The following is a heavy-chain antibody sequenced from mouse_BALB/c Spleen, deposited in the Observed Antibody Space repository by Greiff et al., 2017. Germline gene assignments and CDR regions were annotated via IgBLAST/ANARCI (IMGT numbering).Heavy chain of an antibody. J-gene: IGHJ2*01. CDR1: GFTFSNYW. D-gene: IGHD2-4*01. Sequence: EVKLMESGGGLVQPGGSMKLSCVASGFTFSNYWMNWVRQSPEKGLEWVAEIRLKSNNYATHYAESVKGRFTISRDDSKSSVYLQMNNLRAEDTGIYYCTRPGITTYYFDYWGQGTTLTVSS. V-gene: IGHV6-6*02. CDR2: IRLKSNNYAT. CDR3: TRPGITTYYFDY.